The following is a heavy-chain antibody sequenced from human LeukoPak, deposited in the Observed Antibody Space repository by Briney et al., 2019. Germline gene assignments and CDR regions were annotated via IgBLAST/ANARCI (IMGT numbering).Heavy chain of an antibody. CDR2: IIPSYGTA. CDR1: GGTFSSYA. D-gene: IGHD5-12*01. CDR3: TRDAGYGGYLYYFDY. J-gene: IGHJ4*02. V-gene: IGHV1-69*13. Sequence: SVNVSCKASGGTFSSYAISWVRQPPGQGLEWMGGIIPSYGTAKYAQKFQGRVTVTADESTSTAYMELSSLRSEDTAVYYCTRDAGYGGYLYYFDYWGQGTLVTVSS.